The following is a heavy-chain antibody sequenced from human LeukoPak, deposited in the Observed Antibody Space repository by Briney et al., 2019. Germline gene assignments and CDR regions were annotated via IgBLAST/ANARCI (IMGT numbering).Heavy chain of an antibody. CDR3: ARDPQGEGGVIDY. V-gene: IGHV1-2*02. CDR1: RYTFTGYY. J-gene: IGHJ4*02. Sequence: ASVKVSCKGSRYTFTGYYMHWVRQAPGQGLEWMGWINPNSGGTNYAQKFQGRVTMTTDTSTSTAYMELRSLRSDDTAVYYCARDPQGEGGVIDYWGQGTLVTVSS. D-gene: IGHD2-21*01. CDR2: INPNSGGT.